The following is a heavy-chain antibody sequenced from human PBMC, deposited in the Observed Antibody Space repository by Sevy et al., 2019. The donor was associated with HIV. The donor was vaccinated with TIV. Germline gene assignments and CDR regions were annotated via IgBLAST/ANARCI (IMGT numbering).Heavy chain of an antibody. CDR3: ARDAGYSIDWYLEY. CDR1: GFTFNTHA. V-gene: IGHV3-30*03. CDR2: ISYDGGAE. Sequence: GGSLRLSCTGSGFTFNTHAMHWVRQAPGKGLEWVAVISYDGGAEFYADSVKGRFTISRDNSENTLYLQMNRLRKEDTAMYYCARDAGYSIDWYLEYWGQGILVTVSS. J-gene: IGHJ4*02. D-gene: IGHD6-19*01.